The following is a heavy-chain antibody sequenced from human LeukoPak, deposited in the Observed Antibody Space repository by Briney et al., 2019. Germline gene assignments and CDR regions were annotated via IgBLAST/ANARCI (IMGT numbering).Heavy chain of an antibody. V-gene: IGHV1-2*02. CDR3: ARDQGTTSGYYYYYGMDV. Sequence: EAPVKVSCKASGYTFTGYYMHWVRQAPGQGLEWMGWINPNSGGTNYAQKFQGRVTMTRDTSISTAYMELSRLRSDDTAVYYCARDQGTTSGYYYYYGMDVWGQGTTVTVSS. CDR1: GYTFTGYY. D-gene: IGHD4-17*01. CDR2: INPNSGGT. J-gene: IGHJ6*02.